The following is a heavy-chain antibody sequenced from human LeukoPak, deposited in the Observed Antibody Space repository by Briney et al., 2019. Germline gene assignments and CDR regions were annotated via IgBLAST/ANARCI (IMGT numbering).Heavy chain of an antibody. Sequence: GGSLRLSCAASGFTFTNCAMTWVRQAPGKGLEWVSSISGSGGSTYYADSVRGRFTISRDNSKNTVYLQMNGLSVEDTALYYCAKDQSRVGASDPFDSWGQGTQVTVSS. V-gene: IGHV3-23*01. CDR1: GFTFTNCA. CDR3: AKDQSRVGASDPFDS. D-gene: IGHD1-26*01. J-gene: IGHJ5*01. CDR2: ISGSGGST.